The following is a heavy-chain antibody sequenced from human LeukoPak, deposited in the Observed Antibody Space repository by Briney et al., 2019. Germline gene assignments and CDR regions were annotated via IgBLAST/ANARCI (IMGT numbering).Heavy chain of an antibody. CDR2: ISGNGAGT. J-gene: IGHJ4*02. CDR1: GFTFSSHA. D-gene: IGHD5-18*01. V-gene: IGHV3-23*02. Sequence: GGSLRLSCTPSGFTFSSHAMSWVRQAPGKGLEWVSGISGNGAGTYYGDSVKGRFTISRDNSKNTLYLQMNSLRAEDTAVYYCAKAPAINTAMLYWGQGTLVTVSS. CDR3: AKAPAINTAMLY.